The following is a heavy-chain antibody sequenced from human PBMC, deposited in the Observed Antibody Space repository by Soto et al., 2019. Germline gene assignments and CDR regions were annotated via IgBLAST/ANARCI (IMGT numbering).Heavy chain of an antibody. CDR3: AREIGSSGWYLDYYYGMDV. V-gene: IGHV3-30-3*01. CDR2: ISYDGSNK. CDR1: GFTFSSYA. D-gene: IGHD6-19*01. J-gene: IGHJ6*02. Sequence: PGGSLRLSCAASGFTFSSYAMHWVRQAPGKGLEWVAVISYDGSNKYYADSVKGRFTISRDNSKNTLYLQMNSLRAEDTAVYYCAREIGSSGWYLDYYYGMDVWGQGTTVTV.